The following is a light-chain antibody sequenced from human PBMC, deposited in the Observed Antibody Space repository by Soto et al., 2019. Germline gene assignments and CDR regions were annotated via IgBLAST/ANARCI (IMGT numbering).Light chain of an antibody. CDR2: EVN. CDR1: PSDVRGYIS. V-gene: IGLV2-8*01. J-gene: IGLJ1*01. CDR3: SSYAGFNNYL. Sequence: QSALTQPPSASGSPGQSVTISCTGTPSDVRGYISVSWYQQKPGKAPTLLIYEVNKRPSGVPDRFSGSKSGSTAFLFVSGLRAEDEADYYCSSYAGFNNYLFGTETSSPS.